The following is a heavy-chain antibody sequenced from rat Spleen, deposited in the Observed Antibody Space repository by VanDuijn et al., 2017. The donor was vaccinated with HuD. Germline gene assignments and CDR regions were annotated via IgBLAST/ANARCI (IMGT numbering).Heavy chain of an antibody. CDR3: ATQHYYDGYYRDY. J-gene: IGHJ2*01. D-gene: IGHD1-12*03. CDR2: IWGNGNT. CDR1: GFSLSRHG. V-gene: IGHV2S61*01. Sequence: QVHLKESGPGRVQPSQTLSLTCTVSGFSLSRHGVIWVRQPPGKGLEWMGVIWGNGNTNYTSVFKSRLSISRDTSKSQVFLKMNNLQTEDTAMYFCATQHYYDGYYRDYWGQGVMVTVSS.